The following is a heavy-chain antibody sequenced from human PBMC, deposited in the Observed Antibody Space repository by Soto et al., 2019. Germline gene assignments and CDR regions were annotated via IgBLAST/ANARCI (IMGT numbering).Heavy chain of an antibody. J-gene: IGHJ4*02. CDR2: MWYDGSNK. CDR3: ASFQDEYSRSSIMGYFDY. V-gene: IGHV3-33*01. CDR1: GFTFSSYG. Sequence: QVQLVESGGGVVQPGRSLRLSCAASGFTFSSYGMHWVRQAPGKGLEWVAGMWYDGSNKYYAYSVKGRFTRARDNSKNTLYLQMNILRAEDTAVYYCASFQDEYSRSSIMGYFDYWGQGTLVTVSS. D-gene: IGHD6-6*01.